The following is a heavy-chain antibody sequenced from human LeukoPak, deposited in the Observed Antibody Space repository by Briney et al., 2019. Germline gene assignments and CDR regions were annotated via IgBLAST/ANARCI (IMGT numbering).Heavy chain of an antibody. CDR3: AHRTYYYDSSGYYYVSAFDI. CDR1: GFSLRTRGVG. V-gene: IGHV2-5*01. CDR2: IYWNDDK. D-gene: IGHD3-22*01. J-gene: IGHJ3*02. Sequence: ASGPTLVNPTQTLTLTCTFSGFSLRTRGVGVGWIRQPPGKALEWLTLIYWNDDKRYSPSLKSRLTITKDTSKIQVVLTMTNMDPVDTATYYCAHRTYYYDSSGYYYVSAFDIWGQGTMVTVSS.